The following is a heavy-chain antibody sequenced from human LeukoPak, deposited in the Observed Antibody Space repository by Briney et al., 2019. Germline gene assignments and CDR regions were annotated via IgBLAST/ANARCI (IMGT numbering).Heavy chain of an antibody. V-gene: IGHV4-34*01. Sequence: SETLSLTCAVYGGSFSGYYWSWICQPPGKGLEWIGEINHSGSTNYNPSLKSRVTISVDTSKKQFSLKLSSVTAADTAVYYCASHTIFGVLINDAFDIWGQGTMVTVSS. CDR1: GGSFSGYY. J-gene: IGHJ3*02. CDR3: ASHTIFGVLINDAFDI. D-gene: IGHD3-3*01. CDR2: INHSGST.